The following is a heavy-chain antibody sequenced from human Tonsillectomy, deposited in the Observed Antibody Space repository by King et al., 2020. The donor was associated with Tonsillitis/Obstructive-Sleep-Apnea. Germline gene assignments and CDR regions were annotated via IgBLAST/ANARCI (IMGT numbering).Heavy chain of an antibody. J-gene: IGHJ4*02. CDR3: ARHGGSYYVTPRRYYFDY. D-gene: IGHD1-26*01. CDR2: IYYSGST. V-gene: IGHV4-59*08. CDR1: GGSISSYY. Sequence: VQLQESGPGLVKPSETLSLTCTVSGGSISSYYWSWIRQPPGKGLEWIGYIYYSGSTNYNPSLKSRVTISVDTSKNQFSLKLSSVTAADTAVYYCARHGGSYYVTPRRYYFDYWGQGTLVTVSS.